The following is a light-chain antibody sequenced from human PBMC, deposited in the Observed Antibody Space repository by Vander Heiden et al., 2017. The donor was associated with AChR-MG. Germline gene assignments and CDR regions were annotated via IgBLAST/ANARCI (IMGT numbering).Light chain of an antibody. CDR2: DAS. Sequence: DIQMTPSPSTLSASVGDRVTLTCRASQSISSWLAWYQQKPGKAPKLLIYDASSLESGVPARFSGRGSGTEFTLTISSLQPDDFATYYCQQDKSYSRTFGQGTKVEIK. V-gene: IGKV1-5*01. CDR1: QSISSW. J-gene: IGKJ1*01. CDR3: QQDKSYSRT.